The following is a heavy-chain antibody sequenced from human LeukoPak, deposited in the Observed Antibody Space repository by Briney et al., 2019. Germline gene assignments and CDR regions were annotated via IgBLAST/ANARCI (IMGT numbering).Heavy chain of an antibody. V-gene: IGHV4-59*01. D-gene: IGHD2-2*01. CDR1: GGSISSYY. CDR3: ARGTAAYLYYMDV. J-gene: IGHJ6*03. Sequence: SETLSPTCTVSGGSISSYYWSWIRQPPGKGLEWIGYIYYSGSTNYNPSLKSRVTISVDTSKNQFSLKLSSVTAADTAVYYCARGTAAYLYYMDVWGKGTTVTVSS. CDR2: IYYSGST.